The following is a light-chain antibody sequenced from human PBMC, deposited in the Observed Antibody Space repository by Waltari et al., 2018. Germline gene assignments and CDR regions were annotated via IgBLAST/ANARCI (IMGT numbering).Light chain of an antibody. Sequence: EIVLTQSPGTLSLSPGERATLSCRATQSVSHNNLAWSQQKDGQAPRLLIYGASSRATGMPDRFRGSGSGTDFTLSISRLEPEDYGVYYCQQYAGSPITFGGGTKVEI. CDR3: QQYAGSPIT. CDR1: QSVSHNN. J-gene: IGKJ4*01. V-gene: IGKV3-20*01. CDR2: GAS.